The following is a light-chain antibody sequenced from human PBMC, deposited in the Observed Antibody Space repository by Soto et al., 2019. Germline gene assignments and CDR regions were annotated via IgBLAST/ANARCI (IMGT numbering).Light chain of an antibody. V-gene: IGLV2-14*01. J-gene: IGLJ1*01. CDR3: SSYTTISTYV. CDR2: DVR. CDR1: SGDVGGYNY. Sequence: LTQPASVSGSPGQSITISCTGTSGDVGGYNYVSWYQQHPGKAPKLMIYDVRNRPSGVSNRFSGSKSVNTASLTISGLQAEDEADYYCSSYTTISTYVFGTGTKVTVL.